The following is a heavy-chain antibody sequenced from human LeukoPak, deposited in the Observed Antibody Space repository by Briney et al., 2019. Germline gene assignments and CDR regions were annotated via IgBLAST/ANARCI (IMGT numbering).Heavy chain of an antibody. J-gene: IGHJ5*02. Sequence: SETLSLTCTVSGGSISSSSYYWGWIRQPPGKGLEWIGEINHSGSTNYNPSLKSRVTISVDTSKNQFSLKLSSVTAADTAVYYCARRRVEWLVPKRGWFDPWGQGTLVTVSS. CDR2: INHSGST. CDR3: ARRRVEWLVPKRGWFDP. D-gene: IGHD6-19*01. CDR1: GGSISSSSYY. V-gene: IGHV4-39*07.